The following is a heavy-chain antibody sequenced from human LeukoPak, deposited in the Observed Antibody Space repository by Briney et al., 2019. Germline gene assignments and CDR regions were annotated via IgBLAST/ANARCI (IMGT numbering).Heavy chain of an antibody. Sequence: GGSLRLSCAASGFTFSSYSMNWVRQAPGKGLEWVSSISSSSSYIYYADSVKGRFTISRDNAKNSLYLQMNSLRAEDTAVYYCARDNRGATQTWPFDYWGQGTLVTVSS. CDR3: ARDNRGATQTWPFDY. CDR1: GFTFSSYS. J-gene: IGHJ4*02. D-gene: IGHD1-26*01. CDR2: ISSSSSYI. V-gene: IGHV3-21*01.